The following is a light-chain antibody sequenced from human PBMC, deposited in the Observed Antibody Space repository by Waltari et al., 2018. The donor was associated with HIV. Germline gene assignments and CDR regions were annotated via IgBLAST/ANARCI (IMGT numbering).Light chain of an antibody. CDR2: KGS. CDR3: MQATAFPRT. V-gene: IGKV2-24*01. Sequence: EIVLTQYPLAAPVTLGQPASISCTSSPRLQHTIGDTYLSWLHQRPRQSPRLLLSKGSRLFSGVPGRFRGGGAYQDFTLYITNVQPEDVGVYYCMQATAFPRTFGPGTRLQI. CDR1: PRLQHTIGDTY. J-gene: IGKJ2*01.